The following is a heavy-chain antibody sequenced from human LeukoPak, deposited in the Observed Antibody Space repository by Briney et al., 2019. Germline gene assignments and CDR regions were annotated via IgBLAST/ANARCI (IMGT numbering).Heavy chain of an antibody. V-gene: IGHV1-2*02. CDR2: INPNSGAR. CDR1: GYAFNHIY. Sequence: ASVKVSCKASGYAFNHIYFNWVRQAPGQGLEWMGWINPNSGARIYSQKFQGRVTMDTSVSTVYMELSSLTSDDTALYYCATSTSVTHTRDPWGQGTLVTVSS. CDR3: ATSTSVTHTRDP. J-gene: IGHJ5*02. D-gene: IGHD5/OR15-5a*01.